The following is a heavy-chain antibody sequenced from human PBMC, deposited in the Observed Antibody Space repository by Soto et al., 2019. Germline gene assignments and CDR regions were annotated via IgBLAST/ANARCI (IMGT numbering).Heavy chain of an antibody. CDR3: TKGSSRSYGPFDY. J-gene: IGHJ4*02. CDR1: GFTLSSYW. CDR2: INSDGSST. Sequence: QPGGSLRLSCAASGFTLSSYWMHWVRQAPGKGLVWVSRINSDGSSTSYADSVKGRFTISRDNAKNTLSLQMNSLRADDTAVYYCTKGSSRSYGPFDYWGQGTLVTVSS. V-gene: IGHV3-74*01. D-gene: IGHD5-18*01.